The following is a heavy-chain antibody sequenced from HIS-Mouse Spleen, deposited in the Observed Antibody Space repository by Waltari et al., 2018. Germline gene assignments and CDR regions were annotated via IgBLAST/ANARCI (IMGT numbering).Heavy chain of an antibody. Sequence: QLQLQESGPGLVKPSETLSLTCTVSGGSISSSSYYWGWIRQPPGKGLEWIGSIYYSGRPYYNPSLKSRDTIAVDTSKNQFSLKLSSVTAAATAVYYCAREIPYSSSWYDWYFDLWGRGTLVTVSS. J-gene: IGHJ2*01. D-gene: IGHD6-13*01. CDR2: IYYSGRP. V-gene: IGHV4-39*07. CDR1: GGSISSSSYY. CDR3: AREIPYSSSWYDWYFDL.